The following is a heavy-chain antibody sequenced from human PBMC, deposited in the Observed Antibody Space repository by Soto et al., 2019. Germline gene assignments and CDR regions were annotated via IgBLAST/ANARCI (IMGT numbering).Heavy chain of an antibody. D-gene: IGHD2-2*01. CDR2: IYYRGNT. Sequence: TSETLSLTCSVSGDSINSDKYYWGWIRQPPGKGLEWIGSIYYRGNTYYNPSLQTRVTISLDKSKNQFSLKLSSVTAADTAVYYCARLGSTSCYDCYYYGMDVWGQGTTVTVSS. CDR3: ARLGSTSCYDCYYYGMDV. J-gene: IGHJ6*02. CDR1: GDSINSDKYY. V-gene: IGHV4-39*01.